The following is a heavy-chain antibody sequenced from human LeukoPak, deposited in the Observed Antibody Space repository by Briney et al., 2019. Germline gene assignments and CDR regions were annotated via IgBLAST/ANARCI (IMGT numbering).Heavy chain of an antibody. V-gene: IGHV4-59*01. CDR1: GGSISSYY. D-gene: IGHD3-10*01. CDR2: IYYSGST. J-gene: IGHJ4*02. CDR3: AKSVITMVRGVMGLFDY. Sequence: SETLSLTCAVYGGSISSYYWSWIRQPPGKGLEWIGYIYYSGSTNYNPSLKSRVTISVDTSKNQFSLKLSSVTAADTAVYYCAKSVITMVRGVMGLFDYWGQGTLVTVSS.